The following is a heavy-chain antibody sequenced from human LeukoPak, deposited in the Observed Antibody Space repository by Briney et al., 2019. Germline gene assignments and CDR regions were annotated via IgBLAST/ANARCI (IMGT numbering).Heavy chain of an antibody. D-gene: IGHD3-22*01. CDR2: INPNSGGT. J-gene: IGHJ3*02. CDR3: ARDYYDSSGYSLVGAFDI. CDR1: GYTFTGYY. V-gene: IGHV1-2*02. Sequence: ASVKVSCKASGYTFTGYYMHWVRQAPGQGLEWMGWINPNSGGTNYAQKFQGRVTMTRDTSTSTAYMELSRLRSDDTAVYYCARDYYDSSGYSLVGAFDIWGQGTMVTVSS.